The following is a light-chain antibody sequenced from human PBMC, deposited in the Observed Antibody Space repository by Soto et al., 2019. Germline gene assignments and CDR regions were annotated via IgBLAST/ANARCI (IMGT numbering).Light chain of an antibody. J-gene: IGLJ1*01. CDR3: SSYTRSSLL. Sequence: QSVLTQPASVSGSPGQSITISCTGTSSDVGGYNFVSWYQQHPGKAPKLMLYDVSVRPSGVSMRFSGSKSGNTASLTISGLQAEDEADYYCSSYTRSSLLFGTETKVTVL. CDR2: DVS. CDR1: SSDVGGYNF. V-gene: IGLV2-14*03.